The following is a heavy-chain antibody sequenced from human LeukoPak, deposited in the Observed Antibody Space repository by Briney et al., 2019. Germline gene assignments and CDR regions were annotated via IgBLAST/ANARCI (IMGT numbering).Heavy chain of an antibody. D-gene: IGHD3-3*01. J-gene: IGHJ5*02. CDR3: AKDLGGVARNWFDP. CDR2: ISYDGSNK. Sequence: GGSLRLSCAASGFTFSSSSMNWVRQAPGKGLEWVAVISYDGSNKYYADSVKGRFTISRDNSKNTLYLQMNSLRAEDTAVYYCAKDLGGVARNWFDPWGQGTLVTVSS. CDR1: GFTFSSSS. V-gene: IGHV3-30*18.